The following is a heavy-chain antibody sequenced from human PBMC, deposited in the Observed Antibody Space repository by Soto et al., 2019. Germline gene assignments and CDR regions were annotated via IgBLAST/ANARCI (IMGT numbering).Heavy chain of an antibody. CDR2: IKQDGSEK. V-gene: IGHV3-7*01. D-gene: IGHD3-3*01. CDR1: GFTFSSYW. CDR3: ARIGITIFGVVIGVFDY. Sequence: PGGSLRLSCAASGFTFSSYWMSWVRQAPGKGLEWVANIKQDGSEKYYVDSVKGRFTISRDNAKNSLYLQMNSLRAEDTAVYYCARIGITIFGVVIGVFDYWGQGTLVTVSS. J-gene: IGHJ4*02.